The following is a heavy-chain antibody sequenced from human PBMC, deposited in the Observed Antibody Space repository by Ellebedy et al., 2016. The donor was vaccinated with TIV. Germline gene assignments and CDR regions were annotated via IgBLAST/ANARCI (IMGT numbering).Heavy chain of an antibody. Sequence: ASVKVSXXASGYTFSSYGISWVRQAPGQGLEWMGWISAYNGNTNYAQKLQGRVTMTTDTSTNTAYMELRRLRSDDTAVYYCARDLPVLSIWLDPWGQGTLVTVSS. V-gene: IGHV1-18*01. J-gene: IGHJ5*02. D-gene: IGHD6-6*01. CDR3: ARDLPVLSIWLDP. CDR1: GYTFSSYG. CDR2: ISAYNGNT.